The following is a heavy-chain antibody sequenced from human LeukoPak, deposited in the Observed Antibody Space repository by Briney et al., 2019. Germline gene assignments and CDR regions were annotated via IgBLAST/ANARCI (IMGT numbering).Heavy chain of an antibody. Sequence: GGSLRLSCAASGFTFSNYWMHWVRQAPGKGLVWVSRINSDGINTSYADSVKGRFTISRDNAKNTLNLQMNSLRAEDTAVYYCARDLGQYYDTSDNWFDPWGQGTLVTISS. CDR3: ARDLGQYYDTSDNWFDP. V-gene: IGHV3-74*01. J-gene: IGHJ5*02. CDR1: GFTFSNYW. CDR2: INSDGINT. D-gene: IGHD3-22*01.